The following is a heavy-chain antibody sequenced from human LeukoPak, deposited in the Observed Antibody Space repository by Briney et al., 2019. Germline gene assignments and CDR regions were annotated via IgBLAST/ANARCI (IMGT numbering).Heavy chain of an antibody. D-gene: IGHD2-8*01. CDR1: GGSFSGYY. Sequence: SETLSLTCAVYGGSFSGYYWTSIRQPPGKGLEWIGEVNHSGSTKHNPPLKSRLTLSLDTSNNQFSLMLSSVTAADTAVYYCARENYCTNGVCWAFDPWGQGTLVTVSS. CDR3: ARENYCTNGVCWAFDP. J-gene: IGHJ5*02. V-gene: IGHV4-34*01. CDR2: VNHSGST.